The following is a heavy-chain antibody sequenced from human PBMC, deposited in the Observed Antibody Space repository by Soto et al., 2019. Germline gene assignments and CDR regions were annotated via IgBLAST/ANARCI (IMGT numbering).Heavy chain of an antibody. D-gene: IGHD3-9*01. CDR3: TGEGRYYDILTGYLN. V-gene: IGHV3-49*03. CDR2: IRSKAYGGTT. Sequence: GGSLRLSCTASGFTFGDYAMSWFRQAPGKGLEWVGFIRSKAYGGTTEYAASVKGRFTISRDDSKSIAYLQMNSLKTEDTAVYYCTGEGRYYDILTGYLNWGQGTLVTVSS. J-gene: IGHJ4*02. CDR1: GFTFGDYA.